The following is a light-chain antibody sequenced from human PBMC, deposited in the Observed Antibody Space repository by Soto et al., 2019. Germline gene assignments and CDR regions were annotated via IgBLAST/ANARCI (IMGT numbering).Light chain of an antibody. Sequence: ESVLTQSPGTLSLSPGERATLSCRASQSVTNSYFAWYQQKPGQAPRLLIYGISSRATGIPDRFSASGSGTDFTLTISSLQSEDFAVYYCQQYNNWPPTFGQGTKVEIK. V-gene: IGKV3-20*01. CDR1: QSVTNSY. CDR3: QQYNNWPPT. CDR2: GIS. J-gene: IGKJ1*01.